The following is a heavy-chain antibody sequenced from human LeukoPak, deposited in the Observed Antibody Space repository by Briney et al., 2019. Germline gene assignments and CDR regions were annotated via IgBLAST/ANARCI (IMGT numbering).Heavy chain of an antibody. CDR3: EKDLGEIGHTTFDS. V-gene: IGHV3-9*01. CDR1: GFTFDDYA. CDR2: ISWNSGSI. Sequence: GGSLRLSCAASGFTFDDYAMHWVRQAPGKGLEWVSGISWNSGSIGYADSVKGRFTISRDNAKNSLYPQMNSLRAEDTALYYCEKDLGEIGHTTFDSLGPGPLVTFSS. J-gene: IGHJ4*02. D-gene: IGHD3-10*01.